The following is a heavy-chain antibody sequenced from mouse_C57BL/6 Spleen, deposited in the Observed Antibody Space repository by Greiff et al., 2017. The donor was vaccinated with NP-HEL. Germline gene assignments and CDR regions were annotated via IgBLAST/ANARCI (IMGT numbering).Heavy chain of an antibody. D-gene: IGHD2-3*01. J-gene: IGHJ1*03. CDR3: AKRSDGYYGGYFDV. CDR2: IWGDGST. V-gene: IGHV2-3*01. CDR1: GFSLTSYG. Sequence: VKLMESGPGLVAPSQSLSITCTVSGFSLTSYGVSWVRQPPGKGLEWLGVIWGDGSTKYHSALISRLSISKDNSKSQVFLKLNSLQTDDTATYYCAKRSDGYYGGYFDVWGTGTTVTVSS.